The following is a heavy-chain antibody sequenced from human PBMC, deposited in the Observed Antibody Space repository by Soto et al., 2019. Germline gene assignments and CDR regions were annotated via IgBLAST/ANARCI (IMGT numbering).Heavy chain of an antibody. CDR1: GYSFTSYW. J-gene: IGHJ5*02. CDR2: IYPGDSDT. V-gene: IGHV5-51*01. Sequence: SLKISCKGSGYSFTSYWIGWVRQMPGKGLEWMGIIYPGDSDTRYSPSFQGQVTISADKSISTAYLQWSSLKASDTAMYYCARQHNDFWSGYRATNWFDPWGQGTLVTVSS. D-gene: IGHD3-3*01. CDR3: ARQHNDFWSGYRATNWFDP.